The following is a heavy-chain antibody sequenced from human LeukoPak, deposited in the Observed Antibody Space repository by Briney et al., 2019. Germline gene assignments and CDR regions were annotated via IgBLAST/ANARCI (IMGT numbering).Heavy chain of an antibody. CDR2: IYYRGST. V-gene: IGHV4-31*03. CDR3: ARVYRSSYWVHYYFDY. D-gene: IGHD4-11*01. Sequence: TLSLTRTVSGGSISSGGYYWSWIRQHPGKGLEWIGYIYYRGSTYYNPSLKSRVTISVDTSKNQFSLKLSSVTAADTAVYYCARVYRSSYWVHYYFDYWGQGTLVTVFS. CDR1: GGSISSGGYY. J-gene: IGHJ4*02.